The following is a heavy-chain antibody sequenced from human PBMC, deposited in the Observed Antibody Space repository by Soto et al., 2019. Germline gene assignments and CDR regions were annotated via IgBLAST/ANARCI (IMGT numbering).Heavy chain of an antibody. CDR3: ARGCYRVPAADNYYYYMDV. CDR1: GYTFTGYY. D-gene: IGHD2-2*01. Sequence: GASVKVSCKASGYTFTGYYMHWVRQAPGQGLEWMGWINPNSGGTNYAQKFQGWVTMTRDTSISTAYMELSRLRSDDTAVYYCARGCYRVPAADNYYYYMDVWGKGTTVTVPS. J-gene: IGHJ6*03. V-gene: IGHV1-2*04. CDR2: INPNSGGT.